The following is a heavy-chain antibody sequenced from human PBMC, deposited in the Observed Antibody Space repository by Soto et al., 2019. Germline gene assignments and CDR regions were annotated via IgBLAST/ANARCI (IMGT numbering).Heavy chain of an antibody. CDR2: ISGSDGST. CDR3: ARVLPPYYYDSSGSPSRWFDP. CDR1: GFTFSSYS. V-gene: IGHV3-23*01. Sequence: GGSLRLSCAASGFTFSSYSMSWVRQAPGKGLEWVSAISGSDGSTYYADSVRGRVTMTTDTSTSTAYMELSSLRSEDTAVYYCARVLPPYYYDSSGSPSRWFDPWGQGTLVTVPS. D-gene: IGHD3-22*01. J-gene: IGHJ5*02.